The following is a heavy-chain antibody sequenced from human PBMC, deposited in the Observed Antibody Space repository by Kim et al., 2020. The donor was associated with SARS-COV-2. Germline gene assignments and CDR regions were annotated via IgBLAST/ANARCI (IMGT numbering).Heavy chain of an antibody. V-gene: IGHV3-33*01. CDR2: IWYDGSHK. J-gene: IGHJ5*01. CDR3: AREGDMYTRRSNWFDF. CDR1: GFTFSTYG. Sequence: GGSLRLSCAASGFTFSTYGIHWVRQAPGMGLEWVAVIWYDGSHKYYADSVKGRFTISRDNSKNTVYLQINSLSAEDTAVYYCAREGDMYTRRSNWFDFWG. D-gene: IGHD6-6*01.